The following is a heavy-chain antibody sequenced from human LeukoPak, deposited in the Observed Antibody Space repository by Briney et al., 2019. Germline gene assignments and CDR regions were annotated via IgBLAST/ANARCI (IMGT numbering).Heavy chain of an antibody. CDR2: INHSGSA. J-gene: IGHJ4*02. D-gene: IGHD1-1*01. V-gene: IGHV4-34*01. CDR3: ARHERGAENLDY. Sequence: PSETLSLTCAVYGGPFSGYYWSWIRQPPGKGLEWIGEINHSGSANYNPSLKSRVTISVDMSKNQFALKLSSVTAADTAVYYCARHERGAENLDYWGQGTLVTVSS. CDR1: GGPFSGYY.